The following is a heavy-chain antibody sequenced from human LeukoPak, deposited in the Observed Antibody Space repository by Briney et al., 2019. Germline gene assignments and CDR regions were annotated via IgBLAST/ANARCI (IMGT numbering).Heavy chain of an antibody. CDR3: AREHYHLLTGRGGNFDY. Sequence: GGSLRLSCAASGFTFSSYAMNWVRQAPGKGLEWVSVIYNDGTTYYTDSVKGRFTISRDNSKNTLYLQLNSLRAEDTAVYYCAREHYHLLTGRGGNFDYWGQGTLVTVSS. J-gene: IGHJ4*02. CDR2: IYNDGTT. V-gene: IGHV3-23*03. D-gene: IGHD3-9*01. CDR1: GFTFSSYA.